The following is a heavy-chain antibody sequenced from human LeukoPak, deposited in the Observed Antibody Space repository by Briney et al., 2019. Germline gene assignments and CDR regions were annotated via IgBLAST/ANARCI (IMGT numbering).Heavy chain of an antibody. J-gene: IGHJ4*02. CDR2: IRYDGSNK. Sequence: GGSLRLSCAASGFTFSSYGMHWVRQAPGKGLEWVAFIRYDGSNKYYADSVKGRFTISRDNSKNTLYLQMNSLRAEDTAVYCCAKDFKEWELRSYFDYWGQGTLVTVSS. CDR1: GFTFSSYG. D-gene: IGHD1-26*01. CDR3: AKDFKEWELRSYFDY. V-gene: IGHV3-30*02.